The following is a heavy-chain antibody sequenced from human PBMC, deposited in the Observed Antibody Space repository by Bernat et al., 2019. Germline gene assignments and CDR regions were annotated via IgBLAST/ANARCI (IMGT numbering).Heavy chain of an antibody. Sequence: EVQLVESGGGLIQPGGSLRLSCAASGFTVSSNYMSWVRQAPGKGLEWVSVIYSGGSTYYADPVKGRFTISRDNSKNTLYLQMNSLRAEDTAVYYCAREGTYYDILTGYYGNWYFDLWGRGTLVTVSS. CDR2: IYSGGST. CDR1: GFTVSSNY. D-gene: IGHD3-9*01. CDR3: AREGTYYDILTGYYGNWYFDL. J-gene: IGHJ2*01. V-gene: IGHV3-53*01.